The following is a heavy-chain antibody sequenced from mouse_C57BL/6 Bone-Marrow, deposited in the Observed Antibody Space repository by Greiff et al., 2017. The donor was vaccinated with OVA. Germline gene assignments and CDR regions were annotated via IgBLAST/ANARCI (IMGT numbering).Heavy chain of an antibody. CDR2: INPNYGTT. V-gene: IGHV1-39*01. CDR1: GYSFTDYN. D-gene: IGHD2-3*01. Sequence: EVKLQESGPELVKPGASVKISCKASGYSFTDYNMNWVKQSNGKSLEWIGVINPNYGTTSYNQKFKGKATLTVDKSSSTAYMQLNSLTSEDSAVYYCARSDGYYVRAMDYWGQGTSVTVSS. CDR3: ARSDGYYVRAMDY. J-gene: IGHJ4*01.